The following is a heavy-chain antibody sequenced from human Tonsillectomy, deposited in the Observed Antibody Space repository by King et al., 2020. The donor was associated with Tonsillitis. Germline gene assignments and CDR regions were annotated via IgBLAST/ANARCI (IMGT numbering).Heavy chain of an antibody. D-gene: IGHD3-3*01. CDR2: INPNSGGT. V-gene: IGHV1-2*02. CDR1: GYTFTGYY. Sequence: QLVQSGAEVKKPGASVKVSCKASGYTFTGYYMHWVRQAPGQGLEWMGWINPNSGGTNYAQKFQGRVTMTRDTSISTAYMELSRLRSDDTAVYYCAREPPVLRVLEWLEAYYFDYCGQGTLVTVSS. J-gene: IGHJ4*02. CDR3: AREPPVLRVLEWLEAYYFDY.